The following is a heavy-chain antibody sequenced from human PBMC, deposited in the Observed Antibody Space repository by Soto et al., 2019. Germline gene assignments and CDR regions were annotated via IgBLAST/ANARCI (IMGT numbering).Heavy chain of an antibody. CDR2: INPSGGST. J-gene: IGHJ4*02. V-gene: IGHV1-46*01. CDR1: GYTFTSYY. D-gene: IGHD3-3*01. CDR3: ARGEYYDFWSGLSFDY. Sequence: QVQLVQSGAEVKKPGASVKVSCKASGYTFTSYYMHWVRQAPGQGLERMGIINPSGGSTSYAQKFQGRVTMTRDTSTSTVYMELSSLRSEDTAVYYCARGEYYDFWSGLSFDYWGQGTLVTVSS.